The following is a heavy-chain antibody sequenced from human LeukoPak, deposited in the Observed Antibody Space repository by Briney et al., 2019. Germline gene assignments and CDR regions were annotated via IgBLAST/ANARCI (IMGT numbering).Heavy chain of an antibody. Sequence: PGGSLRLSCSASGLSFSNYAMHWVRQTPGKGLEYVSAISSNGGSTYYADSVKGRFTISRDNSKNTLYLQVSSLRAEDTAVYYCVKDIHYYGSGNYYNGYFDYWGQGTLVTVSS. D-gene: IGHD3-10*01. CDR3: VKDIHYYGSGNYYNGYFDY. V-gene: IGHV3-64D*09. CDR1: GLSFSNYA. CDR2: ISSNGGST. J-gene: IGHJ4*02.